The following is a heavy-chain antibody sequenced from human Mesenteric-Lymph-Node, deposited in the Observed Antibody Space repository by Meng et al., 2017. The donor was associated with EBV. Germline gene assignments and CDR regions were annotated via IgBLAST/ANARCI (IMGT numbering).Heavy chain of an antibody. CDR1: CGSCRGYY. Sequence: QGQLHPWGAGLLKPSVPLSLTRAVLCGSCRGYYWTWIRQPPGKGREWIGEINHSGSTNYNPSLKSRVTISVDTSKNQFSLKLSSVTAADTAVYYCAREMSIAAAGSPLAYWGQGTLVTVSS. J-gene: IGHJ4*02. CDR2: INHSGST. D-gene: IGHD6-13*01. CDR3: AREMSIAAAGSPLAY. V-gene: IGHV4-34*01.